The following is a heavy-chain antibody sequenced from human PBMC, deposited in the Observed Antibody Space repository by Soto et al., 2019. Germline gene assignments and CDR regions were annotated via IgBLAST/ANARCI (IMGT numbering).Heavy chain of an antibody. CDR3: ARVAGWNYETTPDAFDI. J-gene: IGHJ3*02. D-gene: IGHD1-7*01. CDR2: ISSSSSTI. CDR1: GFTFSSYS. V-gene: IGHV3-48*02. Sequence: GGSLRLSCAASGFTFSSYSMNWVRQAPGKGLEWVSYISSSSSTIYYEDSVKGRFTISRDNAKNSLYLQMNSLRDEDTAVYYCARVAGWNYETTPDAFDIWGQGTMVTVSS.